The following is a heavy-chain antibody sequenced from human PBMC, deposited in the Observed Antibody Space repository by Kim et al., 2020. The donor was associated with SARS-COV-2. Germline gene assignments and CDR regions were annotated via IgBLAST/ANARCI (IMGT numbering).Heavy chain of an antibody. CDR2: ISSSSNYI. V-gene: IGHV3-21*01. D-gene: IGHD3-22*01. CDR3: ARDPPEGYDSSGYYLGYFDL. Sequence: GGSLRLSCAASGFTFSSYSMNWVRQAPGKGLEWASSISSSSNYIYHADSMKGRFTISRDNAKNSLYLQMNSLRAEDTAVYYCARDPPEGYDSSGYYLGYFDLWGRGTLVTVSS. CDR1: GFTFSSYS. J-gene: IGHJ2*01.